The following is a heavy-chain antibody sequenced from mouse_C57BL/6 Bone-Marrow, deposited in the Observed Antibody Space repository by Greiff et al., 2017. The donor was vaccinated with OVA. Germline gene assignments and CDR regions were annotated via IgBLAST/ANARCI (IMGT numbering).Heavy chain of an antibody. J-gene: IGHJ1*03. CDR3: ARSGVAGRWYFDV. CDR2: INPNNGGT. D-gene: IGHD1-1*02. CDR1: GYTFTDYN. Sequence: VQLKQSGPELVKPGASVKIPCKASGYTFTDYNMDWVKQSHGKSLEWIGDINPNNGGTIYNQKFKGKATLTVDKSSSTAYMELRSLTSEDTAVYYCARSGVAGRWYFDVWGTGTTVTVSS. V-gene: IGHV1-18*01.